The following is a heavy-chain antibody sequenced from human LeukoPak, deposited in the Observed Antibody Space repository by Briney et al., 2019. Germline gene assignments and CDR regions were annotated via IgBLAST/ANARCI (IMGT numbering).Heavy chain of an antibody. CDR3: ARDLGVIIDP. J-gene: IGHJ5*02. Sequence: GGSLRLSCAASGFTFSSYAMSWVRQAPGKGLEWVSSISSSSSYIYYADSVKGRFTISRDNAKNSLYLQMNSLRAEDTAVYYCARDLGVIIDPWRQGTLVTVSS. CDR1: GFTFSSYA. CDR2: ISSSSSYI. V-gene: IGHV3-21*01. D-gene: IGHD3-16*01.